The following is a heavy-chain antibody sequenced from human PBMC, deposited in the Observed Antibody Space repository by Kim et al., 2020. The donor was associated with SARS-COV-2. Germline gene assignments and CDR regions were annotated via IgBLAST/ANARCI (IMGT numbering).Heavy chain of an antibody. J-gene: IGHJ6*02. Sequence: GGSLRLSCAASGFTFSSYGMHWVRQAPGKGLEWVAVISYDGSNKYYADSVKGRFTISRDNSKNTLYLQMNSLRAEDTAVYYCARDAGESSSWYRYYYYYGMDVWGQGTTVTVSS. V-gene: IGHV3-33*05. CDR1: GFTFSSYG. CDR3: ARDAGESSSWYRYYYYYGMDV. CDR2: ISYDGSNK. D-gene: IGHD6-13*01.